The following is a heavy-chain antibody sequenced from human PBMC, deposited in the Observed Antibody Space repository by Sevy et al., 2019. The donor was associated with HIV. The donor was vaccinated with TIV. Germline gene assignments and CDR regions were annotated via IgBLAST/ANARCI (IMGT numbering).Heavy chain of an antibody. CDR2: ISGSGGST. CDR1: GFTFSSYA. J-gene: IGHJ4*02. V-gene: IGHV3-23*01. Sequence: GGSLRLSCAASGFTFSSYAMSWVRQAPGKGLEWVSAISGSGGSTYYADSVKGRFTISRDNSKNTLYLQMNSLRAEDTAVYYCAKDLYYCDSSDHYPFDYWGQGTLVTVSS. CDR3: AKDLYYCDSSDHYPFDY. D-gene: IGHD3-22*01.